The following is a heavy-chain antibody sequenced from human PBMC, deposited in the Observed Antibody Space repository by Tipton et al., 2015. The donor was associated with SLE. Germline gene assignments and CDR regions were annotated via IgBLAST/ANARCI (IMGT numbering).Heavy chain of an antibody. V-gene: IGHV3-9*01. CDR1: GFTFGDYA. D-gene: IGHD2-15*01. CDR2: ISWNSGNI. Sequence: RSLRLSCAASGFTFGDYAMHWVRQAPGKGPEWVAGISWNSGNIGYADSAKGRFTISRDNAKNSLYLQMNSLRADDTALYYCAKDVSVVVETTRYDYYYYYMDVWGKGITVTVSS. CDR3: AKDVSVVVETTRYDYYYYYMDV. J-gene: IGHJ6*03.